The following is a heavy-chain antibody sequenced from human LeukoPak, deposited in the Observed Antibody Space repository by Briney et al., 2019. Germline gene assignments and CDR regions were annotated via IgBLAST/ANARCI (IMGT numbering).Heavy chain of an antibody. CDR3: ARVIAGAIDY. D-gene: IGHD2-15*01. Sequence: GGSLRLSCAASGFTFSGYSMTWVRQAPGKGLEWVANVAPDGSAQNYVDSLEGRFTISRDNPNNSLYLQMHSLRAEHAAVYYCARVIAGAIDYWGQGTLVTVSS. CDR1: GFTFSGYS. V-gene: IGHV3-7*01. CDR2: VAPDGSAQ. J-gene: IGHJ4*02.